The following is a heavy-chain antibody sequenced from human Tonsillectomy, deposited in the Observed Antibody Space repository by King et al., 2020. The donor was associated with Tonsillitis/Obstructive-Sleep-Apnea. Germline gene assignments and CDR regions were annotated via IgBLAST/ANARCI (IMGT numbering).Heavy chain of an antibody. D-gene: IGHD2-15*01. CDR1: GFTFSSYS. J-gene: IGHJ4*02. CDR2: ISSSSSYI. CDR3: ARDSRVVAATRNDY. Sequence: VQLVESGGGLVKPGGSPRLSCAASGFTFSSYSMNWVRQAPGKGLEWVSSISSSSSYIYYADSVKGRFTISRDNAKNSLYLQMNSLRAEDTAVYYCARDSRVVAATRNDYWGQGTLVTVSS. V-gene: IGHV3-21*01.